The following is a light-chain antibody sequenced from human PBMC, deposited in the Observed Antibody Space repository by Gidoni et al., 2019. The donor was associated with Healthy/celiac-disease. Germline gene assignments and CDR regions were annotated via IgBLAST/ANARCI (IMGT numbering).Light chain of an antibody. CDR2: KAS. J-gene: IGKJ5*01. CDR1: QSISSW. Sequence: IKMTPSPSTLSASVADRVTITCRASQSISSWLAWYQQKPWKAPKLLIYKASSLESGVTSRFTGSGSGTEFTLTISSLQPDDFATCYCHQYKSYSITFGQGTRLEIK. V-gene: IGKV1-5*03. CDR3: HQYKSYSIT.